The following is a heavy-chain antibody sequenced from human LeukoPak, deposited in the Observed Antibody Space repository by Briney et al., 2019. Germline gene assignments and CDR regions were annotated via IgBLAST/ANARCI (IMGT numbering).Heavy chain of an antibody. J-gene: IGHJ4*02. V-gene: IGHV3-74*01. CDR2: IASDGSST. CDR3: ARGRPHGNDY. CDR1: GFTFSSYW. D-gene: IGHD4-23*01. Sequence: GGSLRLSCAASGFTFSSYWMNWVRQAPGKGLEWVSRIASDGSSTTYADSVKGRFSISRDNAKNTLYLQMNSLRVEDTAVYYCARGRPHGNDYWGQGTLVTVSS.